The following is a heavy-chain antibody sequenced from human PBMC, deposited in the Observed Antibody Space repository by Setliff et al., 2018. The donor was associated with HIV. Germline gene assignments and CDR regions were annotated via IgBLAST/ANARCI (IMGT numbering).Heavy chain of an antibody. D-gene: IGHD3-3*01. CDR1: GYTFTNYA. Sequence: ASVKVSCKASGYTFTNYAIHWVRQAPGQGLEWMGWINTNTGNPTYAQGFTGQFVFSLDTSVRTAYLEISDLRPDDTGVYYCARDSSEYFDFSSGDFHYMDVWGKGTTVTVSS. J-gene: IGHJ6*03. CDR3: ARDSSEYFDFSSGDFHYMDV. CDR2: INTNTGNP. V-gene: IGHV7-4-1*02.